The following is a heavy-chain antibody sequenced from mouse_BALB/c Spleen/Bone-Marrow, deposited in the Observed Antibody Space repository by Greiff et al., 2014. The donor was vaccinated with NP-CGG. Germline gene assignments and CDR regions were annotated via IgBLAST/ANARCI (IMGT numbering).Heavy chain of an antibody. D-gene: IGHD2-2*01. V-gene: IGHV14-4*02. J-gene: IGHJ4*01. CDR2: IDPENGDT. CDR1: GFNIKDYY. Sequence: VQLQQSGAELVWSGASVRLSCTASGFNIKDYYMHWVKQRPEQGLEWIGWIDPENGDTEYAPKFQGKATMTADTSSNTAYLQLSSLTSEDTAVYYCNRIYYGSPDSWGQGSSVPVPS. CDR3: NRIYYGSPDS.